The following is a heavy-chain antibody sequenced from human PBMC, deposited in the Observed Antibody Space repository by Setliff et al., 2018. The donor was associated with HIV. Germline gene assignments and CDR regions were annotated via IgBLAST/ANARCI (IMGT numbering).Heavy chain of an antibody. D-gene: IGHD4-17*01. CDR2: IYYTGST. CDR3: AKGAGFYGDYTFDH. V-gene: IGHV4-59*01. CDR1: GGSISTYC. Sequence: SETLSLTCTVSGGSISTYCWSWVRQTPGKGLEWIGYIYYTGSTSYNPSFRSRVTISVDTSKNQFSLMLDSVTAADTAVYYCAKGAGFYGDYTFDHWGQGRQVTVSS. J-gene: IGHJ4*02.